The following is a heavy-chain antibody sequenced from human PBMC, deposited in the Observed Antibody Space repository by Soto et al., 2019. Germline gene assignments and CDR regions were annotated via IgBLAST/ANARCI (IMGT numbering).Heavy chain of an antibody. J-gene: IGHJ6*02. D-gene: IGHD5-18*01. CDR3: ARDSTWIPYYHYGMDV. CDR1: GFSVSSNY. Sequence: GGSLRLSCAASGFSVSSNYMSWVRQAPGKGLEWVSVIYSGGKTHYADSVKGRFTISRDNSKNTLYLQMNSLRAEDTAVYYCARDSTWIPYYHYGMDVWGQGTTVTVSS. CDR2: IYSGGKT. V-gene: IGHV3-53*01.